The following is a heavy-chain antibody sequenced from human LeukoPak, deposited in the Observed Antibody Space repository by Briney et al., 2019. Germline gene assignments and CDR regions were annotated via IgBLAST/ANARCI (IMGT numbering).Heavy chain of an antibody. D-gene: IGHD6-19*01. CDR1: GFTVSDYY. CDR3: VRGVGIAVAGIRFDY. J-gene: IGHJ4*02. CDR2: ISSSSSYT. V-gene: IGHV3-11*06. Sequence: PGGSLRLSCAASGFTVSDYYMSWGRQAPGKGVEWVSCISSSSSYTNSADSVKGRFTISRDNARESLYLQMNSLRADDTAVYYCVRGVGIAVAGIRFDYWGQGTLVTVSS.